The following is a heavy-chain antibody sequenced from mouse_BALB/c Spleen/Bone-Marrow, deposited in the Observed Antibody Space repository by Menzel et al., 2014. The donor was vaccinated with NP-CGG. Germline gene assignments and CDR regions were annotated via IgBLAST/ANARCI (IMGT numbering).Heavy chain of an antibody. CDR3: ARDRGLTYFDY. CDR2: IRNKANGYTT. CDR1: GFTFPDYY. Sequence: EVQLQESGGGLVQPGGSLRLSCTTSGFTFPDYYMSWVRQPPGKALEWLGFIRNKANGYTTEYSASVKGRFTISRDNSQSILYLQMNTRRAEDSATYYCARDRGLTYFDYWGQGTTRTVSS. V-gene: IGHV7-3*02. J-gene: IGHJ2*01. D-gene: IGHD2-4*01.